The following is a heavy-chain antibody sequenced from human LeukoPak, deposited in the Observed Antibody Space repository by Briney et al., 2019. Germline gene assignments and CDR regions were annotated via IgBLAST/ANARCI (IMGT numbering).Heavy chain of an antibody. D-gene: IGHD2/OR15-2a*01. CDR3: AGFYGP. J-gene: IGHJ5*02. Sequence: GGSLRPSCAASGFTFSSYSMNWVRQAPGKGLEWVSYISSSSSTIYYADSVKGRFTISRDNAKNSLYLQMNSLRAEDTAVYYCAGFYGPWGQGTLVTVSS. V-gene: IGHV3-48*01. CDR2: ISSSSSTI. CDR1: GFTFSSYS.